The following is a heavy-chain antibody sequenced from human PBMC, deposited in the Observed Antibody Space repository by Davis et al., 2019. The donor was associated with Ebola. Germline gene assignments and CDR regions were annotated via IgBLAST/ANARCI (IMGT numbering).Heavy chain of an antibody. J-gene: IGHJ4*02. D-gene: IGHD3-22*01. Sequence: GESLKISCAASGFTFSSYSMNWVRQAPGKGLEWVSYISSSSSTIYYADSVKGRFTISRDNAKNSLYLQMNSLRDEDTAVYYCASSGTYYYGSSGYYPHHYYFDYWGQGTLVTVSS. CDR1: GFTFSSYS. V-gene: IGHV3-48*02. CDR3: ASSGTYYYGSSGYYPHHYYFDY. CDR2: ISSSSSTI.